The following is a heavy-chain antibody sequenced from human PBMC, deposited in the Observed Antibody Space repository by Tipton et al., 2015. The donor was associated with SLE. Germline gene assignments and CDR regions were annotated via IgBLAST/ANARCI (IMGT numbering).Heavy chain of an antibody. CDR3: ARHAGDYAYFDS. J-gene: IGHJ4*02. V-gene: IGHV4-61*02. D-gene: IGHD4-17*01. CDR1: GASINSGTYY. Sequence: TLSLTCTVSGASINSGTYYWNWIRHPAGKGLEWIGRIYTSGATNYSPSFESRVTISEDTSKQQFSLKLSSLTAADTAVYYCARHAGDYAYFDSWGQGTLVTVSS. CDR2: IYTSGAT.